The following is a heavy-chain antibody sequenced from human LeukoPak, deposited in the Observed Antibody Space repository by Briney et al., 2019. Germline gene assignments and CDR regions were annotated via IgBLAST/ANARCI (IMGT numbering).Heavy chain of an antibody. V-gene: IGHV4-39*07. CDR1: GGSISSSSYY. CDR2: IYYSGST. J-gene: IGHJ1*01. Sequence: PSETLSLTSTVSGGSISSSSYYWGWIRQPPGKGLEWIGSIYYSGSTYYNPSLKSRVTISVDTSKNQFSLKLSSVTAADTAVYYCASPYSSSWYFQHWGQGTLVTVSS. CDR3: ASPYSSSWYFQH. D-gene: IGHD6-13*01.